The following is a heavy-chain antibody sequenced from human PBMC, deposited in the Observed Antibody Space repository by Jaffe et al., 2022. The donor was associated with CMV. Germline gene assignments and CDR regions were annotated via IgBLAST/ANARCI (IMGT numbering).Heavy chain of an antibody. CDR2: LSGSGVST. CDR3: AKGGGISVAGINKD. D-gene: IGHD6-19*01. J-gene: IGHJ4*02. Sequence: EVQLLESGGGLVQPGGSLRLSCAASGFTFGSSAMSWVRQAPGKGLEWVSALSGSGVSTDYADSVKGRFTISRDNSKNMLYLQMNSLRAEDTAVYYCAKGGGISVAGINKDWGQGTLVTVSS. CDR1: GFTFGSSA. V-gene: IGHV3-23*01.